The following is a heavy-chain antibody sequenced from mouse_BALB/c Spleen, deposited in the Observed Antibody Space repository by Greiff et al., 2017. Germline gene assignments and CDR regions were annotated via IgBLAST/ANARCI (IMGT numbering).Heavy chain of an antibody. Sequence: EVMLVESGGGLVQPKGSLKLSCAASGFTFNTYAMHWVCQAPGKGLEWVARIRSKSNNYATYYADSVKDRFTISRDDSQSMLYLQMNNLKTEDTAMYYCVRDDGYYAMDYWGQGTSVTVSS. CDR2: IRSKSNNYAT. J-gene: IGHJ4*01. D-gene: IGHD2-3*01. CDR3: VRDDGYYAMDY. CDR1: GFTFNTYA. V-gene: IGHV10-3*03.